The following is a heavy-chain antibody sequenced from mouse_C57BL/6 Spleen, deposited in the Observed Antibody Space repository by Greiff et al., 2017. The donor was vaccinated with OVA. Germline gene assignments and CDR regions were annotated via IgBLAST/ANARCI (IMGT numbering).Heavy chain of an antibody. CDR3: AREGVVAIPFDY. V-gene: IGHV1-52*01. CDR2: IDPSDSET. J-gene: IGHJ2*01. Sequence: QVQLQQPGAELVRPGSSVKLSCKASGYTFTSYWMHWVKQRPIQGLEWIGNIDPSDSETHYNQKFKDKATLTVDKSCSTAYMQLSSLTSEDSAVYYCAREGVVAIPFDYWGQGTTLTVSS. CDR1: GYTFTSYW. D-gene: IGHD1-1*01.